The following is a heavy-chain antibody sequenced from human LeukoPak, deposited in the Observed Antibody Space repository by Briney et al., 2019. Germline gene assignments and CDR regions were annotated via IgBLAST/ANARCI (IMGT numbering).Heavy chain of an antibody. CDR3: ARGMGGPYYYYGMDV. CDR2: INHSGST. J-gene: IGHJ6*02. Sequence: SETLSLTCAVYGGSFSGYYWSWNRQPPGKGLEWIGEINHSGSTNYNPALKSRVTISVDTSKNQFSLKLSSVTAADTAVYYCARGMGGPYYYYGMDVWGQGTTVTVSS. CDR1: GGSFSGYY. V-gene: IGHV4-34*01.